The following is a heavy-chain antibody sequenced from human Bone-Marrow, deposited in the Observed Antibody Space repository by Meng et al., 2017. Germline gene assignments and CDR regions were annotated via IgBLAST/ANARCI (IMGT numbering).Heavy chain of an antibody. D-gene: IGHD2-21*02. CDR1: VGSISSGGYS. CDR2: IYHSGST. J-gene: IGHJ5*02. V-gene: IGHV4-30-2*01. CDR3: ARGYCGGDCYIPFDNWFDP. Sequence: QLQLQESGSGRVKHSQTLSLTFAVSVGSISSGGYSWSWIRQPPGKGLEWIGYIYHSGSTYYNPSLKSRVTIAVDRSKNQFSLKLSSVTAADTAVYYCARGYCGGDCYIPFDNWFDPWGQGTLVTVSS.